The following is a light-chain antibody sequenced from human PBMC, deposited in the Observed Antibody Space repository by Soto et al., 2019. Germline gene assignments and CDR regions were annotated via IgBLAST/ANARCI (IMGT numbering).Light chain of an antibody. CDR3: SSYTSSAVV. J-gene: IGLJ2*01. Sequence: QSVLTQPASVSGSPGQSITISCTGTSSDVGGYNYVSWYQLHPGKAPKLMIYDVTYRPSGVSDRFSGSKSGNTASLTISGLQAEDEADYYCSSYTSSAVVFGGGTKLTVL. V-gene: IGLV2-14*01. CDR1: SSDVGGYNY. CDR2: DVT.